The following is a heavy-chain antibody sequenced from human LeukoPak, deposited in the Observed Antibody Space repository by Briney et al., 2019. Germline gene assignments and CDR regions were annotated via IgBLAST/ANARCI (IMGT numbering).Heavy chain of an antibody. Sequence: SETLSLTCTVSGGSIGSRAYYWSWIRQPAGKGLEYIGRIYTDGSRNHNPSLKSRVSISMDTSNNQFSLRVTSVTAADTGVYYCASEGLALAGNFYYWGQGAQVTVSS. D-gene: IGHD6-19*01. CDR3: ASEGLALAGNFYY. V-gene: IGHV4-61*02. J-gene: IGHJ4*02. CDR1: GGSIGSRAYY. CDR2: IYTDGSR.